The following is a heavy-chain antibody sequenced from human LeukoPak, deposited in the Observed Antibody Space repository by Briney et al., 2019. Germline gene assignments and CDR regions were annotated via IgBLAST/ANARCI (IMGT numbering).Heavy chain of an antibody. CDR1: GFTFSSYW. D-gene: IGHD6-13*01. J-gene: IGHJ6*03. V-gene: IGHV3-7*01. Sequence: GGSLRLSCAASGFTFSSYWMSWVRQAPGKGLEWVANIKQDGSEKYYVDSVKGRFTISRDNAKNSLYLQMKSLRAEDTAVYYCARDPRTHWYAYYYMDVWGKGTTVTVSS. CDR3: ARDPRTHWYAYYYMDV. CDR2: IKQDGSEK.